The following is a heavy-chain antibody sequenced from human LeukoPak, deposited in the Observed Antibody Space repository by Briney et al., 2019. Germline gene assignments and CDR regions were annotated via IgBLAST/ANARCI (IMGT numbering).Heavy chain of an antibody. J-gene: IGHJ5*02. D-gene: IGHD1-14*01. CDR2: IYHSGST. CDR3: ARPSVVQQEPRFHP. CDR1: GYSISSGYY. Sequence: SETLSLTCTVSGYSISSGYYWCWRRQPPGKGLECSGIIYHSGSTYYNPSLKSRVTISVDTSKNQFSLKRSVVTAAHTAVYYCARPSVVQQEPRFHPWRQGTLVTVPS. V-gene: IGHV4-38-2*02.